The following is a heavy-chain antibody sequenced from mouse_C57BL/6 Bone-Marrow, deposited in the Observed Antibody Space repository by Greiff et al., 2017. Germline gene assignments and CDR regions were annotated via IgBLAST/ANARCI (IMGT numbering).Heavy chain of an antibody. CDR1: GYTFTSYW. J-gene: IGHJ3*01. V-gene: IGHV1-64*01. CDR3: ASGSSGYVFAY. Sequence: VQLQQPGAELVKPGASVKLSCKASGYTFTSYWMHWVKQRPGQGLEWIGMIHPNSGSTNYNEKFKSKATLTVDKSSSTAYMQRSSLTAEDAAVYYCASGSSGYVFAYWGQGTLVTVSA. CDR2: IHPNSGST. D-gene: IGHD3-2*02.